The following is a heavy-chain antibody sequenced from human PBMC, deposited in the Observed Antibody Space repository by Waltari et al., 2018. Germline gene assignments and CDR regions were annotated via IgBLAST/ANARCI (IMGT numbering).Heavy chain of an antibody. V-gene: IGHV3-21*01. D-gene: IGHD5-18*01. CDR2: ISSSSSYI. CDR1: GFTFSSYS. J-gene: IGHJ3*02. Sequence: EVQLVESGGGLVKPGGSLRLSCAASGFTFSSYSMNWVRQAPGKGLEWVASISSSSSYIYDADSVKGRFTISRDNAKNSLYLQMNSLRAEDTAVYYCARLIQVGSRPDAFDIWGQGTMVTVSS. CDR3: ARLIQVGSRPDAFDI.